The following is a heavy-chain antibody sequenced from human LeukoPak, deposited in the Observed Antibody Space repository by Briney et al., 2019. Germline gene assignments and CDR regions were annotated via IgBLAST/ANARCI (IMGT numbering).Heavy chain of an antibody. CDR1: GFTFGDYS. D-gene: IGHD1-26*01. CDR3: TRGLWESN. CDR2: FRSKAYGGTT. J-gene: IGHJ4*02. Sequence: GGSLXXSCKASGFTFGDYSMSWFRQAPGKGLEWVGFFRSKAYGGTTEYAASVKGRFTISRDDSKSIDYLQMNSLKTEEKAVYYCTRGLWESNWGQGTLVTVSS. V-gene: IGHV3-49*03.